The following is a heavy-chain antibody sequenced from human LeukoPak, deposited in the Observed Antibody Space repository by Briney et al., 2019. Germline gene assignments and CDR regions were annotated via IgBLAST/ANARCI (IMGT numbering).Heavy chain of an antibody. V-gene: IGHV3-21*01. CDR1: GFTFSSYE. CDR3: AKRAAVAVTDYFDY. CDR2: ISSSSSYI. J-gene: IGHJ4*02. Sequence: PGGSLRLSCAASGFTFSSYEMNWVRQAPGKGLEWVSSISSSSSYIYYADSVKGRFTISRDNAKNSLYLQMNSLRAEDTAVYYCAKRAAVAVTDYFDYWGQGTLVTVSS. D-gene: IGHD6-19*01.